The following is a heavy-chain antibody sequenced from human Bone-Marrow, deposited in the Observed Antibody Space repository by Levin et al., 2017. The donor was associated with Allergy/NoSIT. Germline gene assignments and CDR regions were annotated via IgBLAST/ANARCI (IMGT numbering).Heavy chain of an antibody. Sequence: SCAASGFTFSTHAMHWVRQAPGKGLEWVATISYDGSNKYYADSVKGRFTISSDNSKNTYLQMNSLGAEDTAVYYCARDRHSGSYYGYFDYWGQGTLVTVSS. D-gene: IGHD1-26*01. J-gene: IGHJ4*02. CDR1: GFTFSTHA. CDR3: ARDRHSGSYYGYFDY. V-gene: IGHV3-30-3*01. CDR2: ISYDGSNK.